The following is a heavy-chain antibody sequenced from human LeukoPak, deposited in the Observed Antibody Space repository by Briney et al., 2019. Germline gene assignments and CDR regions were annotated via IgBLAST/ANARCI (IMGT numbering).Heavy chain of an antibody. J-gene: IGHJ4*02. CDR3: ARDMVKRAPDYLDY. CDR2: IGYDGRHK. CDR1: GFPFSDFP. D-gene: IGHD3-10*01. Sequence: HPGGSLTLSCAVSGFPFSDFPFLWVRQAPGKGLEWGAVIGYDGRHKYYADSVKGRFTISRDDSKSTLFLQMNTLRPDDTAVYYCARDMVKRAPDYLDYWGQGTLVTVSP. V-gene: IGHV3-30*14.